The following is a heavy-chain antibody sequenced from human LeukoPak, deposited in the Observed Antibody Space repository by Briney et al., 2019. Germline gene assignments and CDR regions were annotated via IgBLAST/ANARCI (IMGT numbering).Heavy chain of an antibody. CDR2: IFPIFGTT. J-gene: IGHJ5*02. V-gene: IGHV1-69*13. D-gene: IGHD2-2*01. Sequence: SVKVSCKASGGAFTNYAISWVRQAPGQGLEWMGGIFPIFGTTIYAQKFQGRVTITADEFTSTAYMELNSLRSEDTAVYYCARDRRSRYCSSSSCYLGCFDPWGQGTLVTVSS. CDR3: ARDRRSRYCSSSSCYLGCFDP. CDR1: GGAFTNYA.